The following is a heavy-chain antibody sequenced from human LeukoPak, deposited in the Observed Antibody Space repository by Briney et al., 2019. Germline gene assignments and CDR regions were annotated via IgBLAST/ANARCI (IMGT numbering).Heavy chain of an antibody. D-gene: IGHD5-12*01. Sequence: ASVKVSCKASGYTFTDYYMHWVRQAPGQGLEWMGWINPNSGGTYYAQKFQGRVTMTRDTSISTAYMELSTMRSDDTAVYYCARVPPYSGYDRLIDYWGQGTLVTVSS. J-gene: IGHJ4*02. CDR1: GYTFTDYY. CDR3: ARVPPYSGYDRLIDY. CDR2: INPNSGGT. V-gene: IGHV1-2*02.